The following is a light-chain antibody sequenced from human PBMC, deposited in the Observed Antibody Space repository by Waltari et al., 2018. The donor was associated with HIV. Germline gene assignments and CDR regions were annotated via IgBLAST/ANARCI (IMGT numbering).Light chain of an antibody. V-gene: IGLV3-19*01. CDR3: NARDIGPTHLGWV. CDR1: SLRNYY. CDR2: DKN. J-gene: IGLJ3*02. Sequence: SSELSQDPAVSVALGQTVRITCQGDSLRNYYANWYQQRPGQAHILVMYDKNNRPSGIPDRFSGSSSGNTASLTIAGAQAEDEADYYCNARDIGPTHLGWVFGGGTKLTVL.